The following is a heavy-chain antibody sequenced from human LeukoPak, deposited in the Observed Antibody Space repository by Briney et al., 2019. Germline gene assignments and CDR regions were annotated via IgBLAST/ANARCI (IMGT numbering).Heavy chain of an antibody. J-gene: IGHJ4*02. CDR2: IYYSGST. D-gene: IGHD3-3*01. CDR3: ARDFYYDFWSGSFDY. V-gene: IGHV4-59*12. Sequence: SEALSLTCTVSGGSISSYYWSWIRQPPGKGLEWIGYIYYSGSTNYNPSLKSRVTISVDTSKNQFSLKLSSVTAADTAVYYCARDFYYDFWSGSFDYWGQGALVTVSS. CDR1: GGSISSYY.